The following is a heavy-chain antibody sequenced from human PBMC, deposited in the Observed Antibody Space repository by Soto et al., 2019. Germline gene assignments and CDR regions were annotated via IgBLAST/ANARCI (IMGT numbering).Heavy chain of an antibody. J-gene: IGHJ4*02. D-gene: IGHD6-19*01. Sequence: VQLVESGGGLVQPGGSLRLSCAASGFSFSTYNMNWVRQAPGRGLEWVSYISSRSSTIYHADSVKGRFTISRDNAKNSLYLQMDSLRAEDTAVYFCARAIAVGSTSLDYWGLGTRVTVSS. V-gene: IGHV3-48*04. CDR3: ARAIAVGSTSLDY. CDR1: GFSFSTYN. CDR2: ISSRSSTI.